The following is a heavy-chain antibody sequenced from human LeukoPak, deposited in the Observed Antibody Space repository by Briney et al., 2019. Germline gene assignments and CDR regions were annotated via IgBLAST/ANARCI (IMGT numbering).Heavy chain of an antibody. V-gene: IGHV4-39*01. D-gene: IGHD5-18*01. J-gene: IGHJ4*02. Sequence: PSETLSLTCTVSGRSFSSSSYYWGWIRQPPGKGLEWIGSISYSGSTYYNPSLKSRVTLSVDTSKSQFSLRLSSVTAADTAVYYCASQAGYTYGFGYWGQGTLVTVSS. CDR3: ASQAGYTYGFGY. CDR2: ISYSGST. CDR1: GRSFSSSSYY.